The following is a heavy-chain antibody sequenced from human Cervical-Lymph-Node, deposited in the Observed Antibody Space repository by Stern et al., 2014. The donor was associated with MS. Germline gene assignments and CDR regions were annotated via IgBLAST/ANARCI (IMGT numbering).Heavy chain of an antibody. V-gene: IGHV3-30*03. Sequence: QVQLVQSGGGVVQPGKSLRLSCAASGFTFSDYGMHWVRQAPGKGLDWVALATYDGSDQYYADSVKGRFTVSRDNSKNTVLLQMNGLRPEDTAVYFCARDRGLTHYFYGMDVWGQGTTVTVSS. J-gene: IGHJ6*02. CDR3: ARDRGLTHYFYGMDV. D-gene: IGHD3-10*01. CDR2: ATYDGSDQ. CDR1: GFTFSDYG.